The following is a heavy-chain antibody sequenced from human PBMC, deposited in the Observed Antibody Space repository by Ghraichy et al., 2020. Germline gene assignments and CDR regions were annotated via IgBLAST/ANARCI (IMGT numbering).Heavy chain of an antibody. V-gene: IGHV3-23*01. CDR3: AKPLGGQWLIEWEPFDY. D-gene: IGHD6-19*01. CDR1: GFTFSSYA. J-gene: IGHJ4*02. CDR2: ISGSGGST. Sequence: GGSLRLSCAASGFTFSSYAMSWVRQAPGKGLEWVSAISGSGGSTYYADSVKGRFTISRDNSKNTLYLQMNSLRAEDTAVYYCAKPLGGQWLIEWEPFDYWGQGTLVTVSS.